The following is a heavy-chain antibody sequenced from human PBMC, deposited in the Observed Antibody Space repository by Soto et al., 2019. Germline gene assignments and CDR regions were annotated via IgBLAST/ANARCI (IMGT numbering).Heavy chain of an antibody. Sequence: KPSETLSLTCAVSGVSVTNGDYYWSWMRQSPGKGLEWIGNIYYSGTTSYNPSLNSRLSISIDTSRNQFSLQVTSVTAADTAIYYCARQRRGGYWFDPWGQGTLVTVSS. V-gene: IGHV4-30-4*01. CDR1: GVSVTNGDYY. CDR2: IYYSGTT. CDR3: ARQRRGGYWFDP. J-gene: IGHJ5*02.